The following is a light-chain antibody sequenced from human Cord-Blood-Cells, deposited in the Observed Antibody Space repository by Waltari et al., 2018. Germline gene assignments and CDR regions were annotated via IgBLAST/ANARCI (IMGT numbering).Light chain of an antibody. CDR1: NSNIGAGYD. CDR2: GNS. CDR3: QSYDSSLSGSGV. V-gene: IGLV1-40*01. Sequence: QSVLTQPPSVSGAPGQRVTISCTGSNSNIGAGYDVHWYQQLPGTAPKLLIYGNSSRPSGAPERFYGSNSGTSASLAITGLQAEDEADYYCQSYDSSLSGSGVFGGGTKLTVL. J-gene: IGLJ2*01.